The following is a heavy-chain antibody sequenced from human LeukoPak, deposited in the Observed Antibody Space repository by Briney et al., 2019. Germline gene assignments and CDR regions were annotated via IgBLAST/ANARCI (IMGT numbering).Heavy chain of an antibody. CDR2: ISYDGSNK. CDR3: AKDSGYYDSSGYPLDY. V-gene: IGHV3-30*18. Sequence: PGGSLRLSCAASGFTFSTYGMHWVRQAPGKGLEWVAVISYDGSNKYYADSVKGRFTISRDNSKNTLYLQMNSLRAEDTAVYYCAKDSGYYDSSGYPLDYWGQGTLVTVSS. CDR1: GFTFSTYG. D-gene: IGHD3-22*01. J-gene: IGHJ4*02.